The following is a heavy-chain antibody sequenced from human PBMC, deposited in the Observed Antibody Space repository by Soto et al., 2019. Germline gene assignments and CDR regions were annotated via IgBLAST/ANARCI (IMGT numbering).Heavy chain of an antibody. J-gene: IGHJ4*02. CDR2: ISGSGDDT. D-gene: IGHD3-9*01. V-gene: IGHV3-23*01. CDR3: ARDGDILTGYYKIVDY. CDR1: GFTFSNFA. Sequence: GGSLRLSCVASGFTFSNFAMAWVRQAPGEGLEWVSAISGSGDDTFYADSMKGRFTISRDNSKDTLYLQINSLRAEDTAVYYCARDGDILTGYYKIVDYWGQGTLVTVS.